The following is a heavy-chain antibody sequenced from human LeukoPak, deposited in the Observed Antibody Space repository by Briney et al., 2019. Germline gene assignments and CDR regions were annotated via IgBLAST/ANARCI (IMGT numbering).Heavy chain of an antibody. J-gene: IGHJ4*02. Sequence: SETLSLTCTVSGDSISNYYWTWIRQPPGKGLEWIGYIYYSGNTNYNPSLKSRVTISLDTSKNQFSLKLTSVTAADTAMYYCARRKAKTPNYFDYWGQGALVTVSS. CDR3: ARRKAKTPNYFDY. CDR1: GDSISNYY. CDR2: IYYSGNT. V-gene: IGHV4-59*08.